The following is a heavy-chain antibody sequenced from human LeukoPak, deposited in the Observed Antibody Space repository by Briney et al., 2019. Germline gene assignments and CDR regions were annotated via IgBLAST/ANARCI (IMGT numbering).Heavy chain of an antibody. CDR3: ATPRRAPYYDILTGYDSGPYFDY. V-gene: IGHV4-39*01. D-gene: IGHD3-9*01. CDR2: IYYSGST. J-gene: IGHJ4*02. CDR1: GGPISSSSYY. Sequence: SETLSLTCTVSGGPISSSSYYWGWIRQPPGKGLEWIGSIYYSGSTYYNPSLKSRVTISVDTSKNQFSLKLSSVTAADTAVYYCATPRRAPYYDILTGYDSGPYFDYWGQGTLVTVSS.